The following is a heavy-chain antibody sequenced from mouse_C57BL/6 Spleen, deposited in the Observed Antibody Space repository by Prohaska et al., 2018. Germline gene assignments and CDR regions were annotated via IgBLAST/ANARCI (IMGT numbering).Heavy chain of an antibody. CDR3: ARKGITDYGSSYEPYYYAMDY. D-gene: IGHD1-1*01. Sequence: HGKSLEWIGDINPNNGGTSYNQKFKGKATLTVDKSSSTAYMELRSLTSEDSAVYYCARKGITDYGSSYEPYYYAMDYWGQGTSVTVSS. V-gene: IGHV1-26*01. J-gene: IGHJ4*01. CDR2: INPNNGGT.